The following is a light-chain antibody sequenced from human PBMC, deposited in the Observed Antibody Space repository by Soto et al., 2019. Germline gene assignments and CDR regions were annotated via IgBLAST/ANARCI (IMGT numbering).Light chain of an antibody. CDR3: QQYGTSGT. J-gene: IGKJ1*01. CDR1: QSVSNNY. V-gene: IGKV3-20*01. Sequence: ESVLMQSPGTLSLSPGERSTLSCMAIQSVSNNYLAWYQQKPGQAPRLLIYGASNRATGIPDRFSGSGSGTDFTLTISRPEPEDFAVYYCQQYGTSGTFGQGTKVDIK. CDR2: GAS.